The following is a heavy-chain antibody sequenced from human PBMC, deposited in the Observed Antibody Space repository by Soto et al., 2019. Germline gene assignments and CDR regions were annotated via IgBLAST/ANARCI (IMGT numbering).Heavy chain of an antibody. CDR3: ARGTVVTHFDY. J-gene: IGHJ4*02. D-gene: IGHD2-15*01. V-gene: IGHV1-3*05. CDR2: INAGNGNT. CDR1: GYTFTSYA. Sequence: QVQLVQSGAEEKKPGASVKVSCKASGYTFTSYAMHWVRQAPEQRLEWMGGINAGNGNTKYSQKFQGRVTITRDTSASTAYMGLSSLRSEDTAVYYCARGTVVTHFDYWGQGTLVTVSS.